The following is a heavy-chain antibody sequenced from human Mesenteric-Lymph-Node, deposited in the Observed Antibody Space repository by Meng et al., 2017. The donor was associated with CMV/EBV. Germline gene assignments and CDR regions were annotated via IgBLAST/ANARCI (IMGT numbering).Heavy chain of an antibody. D-gene: IGHD1-1*01. Sequence: ASVKVSCKASGYTFTGYYMHWVRQAPGQGLEWMGWINPNSGGTNYAQKFQGRVTMTRDTSISTAYMELSRLRSDDTAVYYCARDPVAYDDSNYFYYGMDVWGQGTTVTVSS. J-gene: IGHJ6*02. CDR3: ARDPVAYDDSNYFYYGMDV. CDR2: INPNSGGT. V-gene: IGHV1-2*02. CDR1: GYTFTGYY.